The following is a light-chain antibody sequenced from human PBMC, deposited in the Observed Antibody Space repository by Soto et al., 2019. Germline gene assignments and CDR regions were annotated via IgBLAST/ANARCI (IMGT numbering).Light chain of an antibody. CDR3: SSYTSSSTRV. Sequence: QSALTQPASVSGSPGQSITISCIGTSSDVGGYNYVSWYQQHPGKAPKLMIYDVSNRPSGVSNRFSGSKSGNTASLTISGLQPEDEADYYCSSYTSSSTRVFGGGTQLTVL. V-gene: IGLV2-14*01. CDR2: DVS. J-gene: IGLJ2*01. CDR1: SSDVGGYNY.